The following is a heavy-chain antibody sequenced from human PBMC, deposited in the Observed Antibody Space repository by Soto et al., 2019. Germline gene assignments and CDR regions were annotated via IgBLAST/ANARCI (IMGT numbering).Heavy chain of an antibody. J-gene: IGHJ4*02. CDR1: GYTFIDYY. CDR2: INPKSGGT. D-gene: IGHD4-17*01. Sequence: GGSVKVSCKASGYTFIDYYMHWVRQAPGQGLEWMGWINPKSGGTNYAQKFHGRATMTRDTSINTVFMELSRLNSDDAAMYFCARDVVTTTTGTGFGHWGQGTLVTVSS. CDR3: ARDVVTTTTGTGFGH. V-gene: IGHV1-2*02.